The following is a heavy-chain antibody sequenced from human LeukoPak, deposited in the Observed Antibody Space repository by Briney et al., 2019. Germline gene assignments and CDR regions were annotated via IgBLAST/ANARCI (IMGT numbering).Heavy chain of an antibody. J-gene: IGHJ6*03. V-gene: IGHV1-46*01. CDR3: ARDPFDYMDV. Sequence: GASVKVSCKASGYTFTGYYMHWVRQAPGQGLEWMGIINPSGGSTSYAQKFQGRVTMTRDMSTSTAYMELRSLRSDDTAVYYCARDPFDYMDVWGKGTTVTISS. CDR2: INPSGGST. CDR1: GYTFTGYY.